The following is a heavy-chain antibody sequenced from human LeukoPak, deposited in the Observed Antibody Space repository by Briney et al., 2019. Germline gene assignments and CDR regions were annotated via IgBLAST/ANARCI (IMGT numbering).Heavy chain of an antibody. CDR3: ASRDIVVVPAAFYFDY. J-gene: IGHJ4*02. Sequence: ASVKVSCKASGGTFSSYAISWVRQAPGQGLEWMGGIIPIFGTANYAQKFQGRVTITTDESTSTAYMELSSLRSEDTAVYYCASRDIVVVPAAFYFDYWGQGTLVTVSS. CDR2: IIPIFGTA. D-gene: IGHD2-2*01. CDR1: GGTFSSYA. V-gene: IGHV1-69*05.